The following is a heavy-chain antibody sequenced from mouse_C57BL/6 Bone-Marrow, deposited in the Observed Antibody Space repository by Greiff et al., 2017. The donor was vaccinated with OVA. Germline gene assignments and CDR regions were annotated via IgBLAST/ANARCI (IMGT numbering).Heavy chain of an antibody. J-gene: IGHJ3*01. D-gene: IGHD1-1*01. V-gene: IGHV5-17*01. CDR1: GFTFSDYG. CDR3: ARNYYGSSSPSAY. CDR2: ISSGSSTI. Sequence: EVMLVESGGGLVKPGGSLKLSCAASGFTFSDYGMHWVRQAPEKGLEWVAYISSGSSTIYYADTVKGRFTISRDNAKNTLFLQMTSLRSEDTAMYYCARNYYGSSSPSAYWGQGTLVTVSA.